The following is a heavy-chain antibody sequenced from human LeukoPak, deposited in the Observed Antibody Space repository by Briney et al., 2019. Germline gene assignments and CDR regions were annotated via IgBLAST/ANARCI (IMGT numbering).Heavy chain of an antibody. CDR1: GFTFSSYG. V-gene: IGHV3-33*06. CDR3: AKGKSGSYYSFDY. Sequence: GGSLRLSCAASGFTFSSYGMHWVRQAPGKGLEWVAVIWYDGSNNYYADSLKGRVTISRDNSKNMLYLQMNSLRAEDTAVYYCAKGKSGSYYSFDYWGQGTLVTVSS. CDR2: IWYDGSNN. D-gene: IGHD1-26*01. J-gene: IGHJ4*02.